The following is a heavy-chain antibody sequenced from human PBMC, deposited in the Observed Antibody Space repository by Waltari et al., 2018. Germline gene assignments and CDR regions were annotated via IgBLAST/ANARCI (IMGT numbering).Heavy chain of an antibody. Sequence: EVQLVQSGAEVKKPGESLKISCKGSGYSFTSYWLGWVRQIPGKGLEWMGIIYPGDSDTRYSPSFQGQVTISADKSISTAYLQWSSLKASDTAMYYCARHVSGYSYGSGDAFDIWGQGTMVTVSS. V-gene: IGHV5-51*01. J-gene: IGHJ3*02. CDR1: GYSFTSYW. D-gene: IGHD5-18*01. CDR3: ARHVSGYSYGSGDAFDI. CDR2: IYPGDSDT.